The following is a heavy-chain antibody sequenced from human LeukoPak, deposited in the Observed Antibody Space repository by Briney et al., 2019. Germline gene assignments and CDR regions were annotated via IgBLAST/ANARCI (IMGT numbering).Heavy chain of an antibody. Sequence: SETLSLTCVVSGGSVNSNNNYWGWIRQSPGRGLEWIATFFHNGNAWYNPSLKSRVTLSVDPSRNLFSLRLNSVTAADTALYYRTSQPPPTTYGTGALDIWGQGTMVTVS. V-gene: IGHV4-39*02. CDR2: FFHNGNA. CDR3: TSQPPPTTYGTGALDI. J-gene: IGHJ3*02. D-gene: IGHD2/OR15-2a*01. CDR1: GGSVNSNNNY.